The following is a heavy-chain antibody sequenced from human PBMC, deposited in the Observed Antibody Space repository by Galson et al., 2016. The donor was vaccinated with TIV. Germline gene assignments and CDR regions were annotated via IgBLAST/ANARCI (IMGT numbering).Heavy chain of an antibody. Sequence: GDSVSSNRTAWNWIRQSPARGLEWLGRTYYRSKWYSNYEVSLKSRININSDTSKNQFSLQLNSVSPADTAVYYCVREREVSSNGWFGNFFAFDIWGLGTLVPVSS. CDR3: VREREVSSNGWFGNFFAFDI. J-gene: IGHJ3*02. V-gene: IGHV6-1*01. D-gene: IGHD6-19*01. CDR1: GDSVSSNRTA. CDR2: TYYRSKWYS.